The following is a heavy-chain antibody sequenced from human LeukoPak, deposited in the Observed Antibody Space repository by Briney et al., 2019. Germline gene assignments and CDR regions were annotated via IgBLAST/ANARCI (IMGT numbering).Heavy chain of an antibody. J-gene: IGHJ4*02. Sequence: SETLSLTCTVSGGSISSYFWSWIRQPPGKGLEWIGNIYYSGSTNYNPSLKSRVTISVDTSKNQFSLKMTSVTAADTVVYYCARGARWSDYWGQGTLVTVSS. CDR2: IYYSGST. CDR3: ARGARWSDY. V-gene: IGHV4-59*01. CDR1: GGSISSYF. D-gene: IGHD4-23*01.